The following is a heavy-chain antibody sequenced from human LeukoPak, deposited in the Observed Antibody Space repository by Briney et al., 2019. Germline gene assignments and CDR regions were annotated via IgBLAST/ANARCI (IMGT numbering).Heavy chain of an antibody. CDR2: ISSSSSSTI. V-gene: IGHV3-48*02. J-gene: IGHJ4*02. CDR1: GFTFSSYS. D-gene: IGHD6-19*01. CDR3: ATYSSGWNDFDY. Sequence: GGSLRLSCAASGFTFSSYSMNWARQAPGKGLEWVSYISSSSSSTIYYADSVKGRFTISRDNAKNSLYLQMNSLRDEDTAVYYCATYSSGWNDFDYWGQGTLVTVSS.